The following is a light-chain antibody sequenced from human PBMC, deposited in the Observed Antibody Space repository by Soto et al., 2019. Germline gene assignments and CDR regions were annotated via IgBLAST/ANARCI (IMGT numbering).Light chain of an antibody. CDR2: AAS. V-gene: IGKV1-12*01. CDR1: QDISFW. Sequence: DIQMTRSPSSVSASVGDTVTITCRASQDISFWLAWYQQKPGKAPKRLIFAASTLESGVPSRFSGSGSGTDFTLTISSLQPEDFASYYCQQADSFPVTFGPGTKVDIK. J-gene: IGKJ3*01. CDR3: QQADSFPVT.